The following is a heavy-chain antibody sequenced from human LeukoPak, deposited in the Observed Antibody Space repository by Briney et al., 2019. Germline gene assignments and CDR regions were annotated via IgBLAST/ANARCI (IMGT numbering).Heavy chain of an antibody. CDR1: GGSISSYY. CDR3: ARSHCGGDCYYGGYFDY. Sequence: PSETLSLTCTVSGGSISSYYWSWIRQPPGKRLEWIGYIYNSGNTNYNPSLKGRGTISVDTSKNQFSLKLSSVTAADTAVYYCARSHCGGDCYYGGYFDYWGQGTLVTVSS. CDR2: IYNSGNT. D-gene: IGHD2-21*02. J-gene: IGHJ4*02. V-gene: IGHV4-59*01.